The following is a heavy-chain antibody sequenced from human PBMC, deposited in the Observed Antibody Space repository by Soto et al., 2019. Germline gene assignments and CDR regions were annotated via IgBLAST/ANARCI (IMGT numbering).Heavy chain of an antibody. J-gene: IGHJ1*01. CDR2: ISWNSCSI. CDR3: AKGGVVVVTAIGY. CDR1: GFTFDDYA. D-gene: IGHD2-21*02. Sequence: GGPLRLSCAASGFTFDDYAMHWVRQAPGKGLEWVSGISWNSCSIGYADSVKGRFTISRDNAKNSLYLQMNSLRAEDTALYYCAKGGVVVVTAIGYWGQGTLVTVSS. V-gene: IGHV3-9*01.